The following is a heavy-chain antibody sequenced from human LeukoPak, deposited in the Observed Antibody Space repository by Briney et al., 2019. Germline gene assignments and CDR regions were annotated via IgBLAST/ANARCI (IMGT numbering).Heavy chain of an antibody. V-gene: IGHV1-2*02. D-gene: IGHD6-13*01. J-gene: IGHJ4*02. CDR1: GYTFTGYY. CDR3: ARDREWRSSPTGEFDY. CDR2: INPNNGGT. Sequence: GASVKVSCKASGYTFTGYYMHWLRQAPGQGLEWMGWINPNNGGTNYAQKFQGRVTMTRDTSISTAYMELSRLRSDDTAVYYCARDREWRSSPTGEFDYWGQGTLVTVSP.